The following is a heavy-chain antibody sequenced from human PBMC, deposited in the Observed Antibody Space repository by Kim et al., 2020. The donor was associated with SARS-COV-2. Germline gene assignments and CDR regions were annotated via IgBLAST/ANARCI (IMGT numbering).Heavy chain of an antibody. CDR2: IYYSGST. Sequence: SETLSLTCTVSGGSISSYYWSWIRQPPGKGLEWIGYIYYSGSTNYNPSLKSRVTISVDTSKNQFSLKLSSVTAADTAVYYCARWSGRAYQYYFDYWGQGTLVTVSS. V-gene: IGHV4-59*01. D-gene: IGHD3-10*01. CDR3: ARWSGRAYQYYFDY. J-gene: IGHJ4*02. CDR1: GGSISSYY.